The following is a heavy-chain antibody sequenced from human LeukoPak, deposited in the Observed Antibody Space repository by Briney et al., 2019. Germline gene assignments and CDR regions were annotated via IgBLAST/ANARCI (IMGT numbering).Heavy chain of an antibody. J-gene: IGHJ6*02. CDR1: GGSISSYY. CDR3: GRDGDSSGYYYYYGMDV. Sequence: SETLSLTCTVSGGSISSYYWSWIRQPPGKGLEWIGYIYYSGSTNYNPSLKSRVTISVDTSKNQFSLKLSSVTAADTAVYYCGRDGDSSGYYYYYGMDVWGQGTTVTVS. CDR2: IYYSGST. V-gene: IGHV4-59*01. D-gene: IGHD3-22*01.